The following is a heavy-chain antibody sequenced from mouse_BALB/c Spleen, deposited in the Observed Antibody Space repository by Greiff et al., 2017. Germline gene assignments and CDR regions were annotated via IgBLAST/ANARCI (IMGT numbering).Heavy chain of an antibody. J-gene: IGHJ3*01. Sequence: QVQLQQPGAELVKPGASVKLSCKASGYTFTSYWMHWVKQRPGQGLEWIGEINPSNGRTNYNEKFKSKATLTVDKSSSTAYMQLSSLTSEDSAVYYCARWGTTGRGWFAYWGQGTLVTVAA. CDR2: INPSNGRT. CDR1: GYTFTSYW. D-gene: IGHD1-1*01. V-gene: IGHV1S81*02. CDR3: ARWGTTGRGWFAY.